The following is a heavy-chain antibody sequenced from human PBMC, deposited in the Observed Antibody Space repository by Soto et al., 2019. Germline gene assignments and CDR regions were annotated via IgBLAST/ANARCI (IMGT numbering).Heavy chain of an antibody. D-gene: IGHD2-21*02. CDR1: GVSISSSY. Sequence: SETLSLTCTVSGVSISSSYWSWILQRPGKGLEWIGYMYKTGSTVYNPSLKSRVTISVDTSKNQFYLKVNSVTAADTAVYYCARDLWGYCGTDCYPLDVWGQGTTVTVS. V-gene: IGHV4-59*01. CDR2: MYKTGST. J-gene: IGHJ6*02. CDR3: ARDLWGYCGTDCYPLDV.